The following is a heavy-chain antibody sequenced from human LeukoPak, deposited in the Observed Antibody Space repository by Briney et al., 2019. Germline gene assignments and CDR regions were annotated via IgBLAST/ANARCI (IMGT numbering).Heavy chain of an antibody. Sequence: GASVKVSCKASGGTFSSYAISWVRQAPGQGLEWMGGIIPIFGTANYAQKFQGRVTITADESTSTAYMELSSLRSEDTAVYYCARGPSLNWYFDLWGRGTLVTVSS. J-gene: IGHJ2*01. CDR3: ARGPSLNWYFDL. V-gene: IGHV1-69*13. CDR2: IIPIFGTA. D-gene: IGHD5/OR15-5a*01. CDR1: GGTFSSYA.